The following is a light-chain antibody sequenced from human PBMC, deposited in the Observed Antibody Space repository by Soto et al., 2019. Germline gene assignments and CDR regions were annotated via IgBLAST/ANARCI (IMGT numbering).Light chain of an antibody. J-gene: IGKJ1*01. Sequence: EIMMTQSPATLSVSPGERATLSCRASQSVSSNLAWYQQKPGQAPRLLIYGASTRATGIPARFSGSGSGTEFTLTINSLQSEDFAVYYCQQYNNWPPWTFGQGTKVDIK. V-gene: IGKV3-15*01. CDR2: GAS. CDR3: QQYNNWPPWT. CDR1: QSVSSN.